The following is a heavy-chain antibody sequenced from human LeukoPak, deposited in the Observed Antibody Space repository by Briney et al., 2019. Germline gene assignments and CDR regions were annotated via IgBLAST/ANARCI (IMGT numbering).Heavy chain of an antibody. J-gene: IGHJ4*02. V-gene: IGHV4-39*07. CDR3: ARDKYYYDSSGYRTLDY. CDR1: GGSISSSSYY. Sequence: SETLSLTCTVSGGSISSSSYYWGWIRQPPGKGLEWIGSIHYSGSTNYNPSLKSRVTISVDTSKNQFSLKLSSVTAADTAVYYCARDKYYYDSSGYRTLDYWGQGTLVTVSS. CDR2: IHYSGST. D-gene: IGHD3-22*01.